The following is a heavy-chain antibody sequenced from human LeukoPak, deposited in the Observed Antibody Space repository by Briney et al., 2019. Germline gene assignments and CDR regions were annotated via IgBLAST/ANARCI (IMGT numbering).Heavy chain of an antibody. V-gene: IGHV4-39*01. Sequence: SETLSHSCTVSGGSINSSSKFWDWIRQPPGKGLEWIGSLHPSTTTYYNPSLRSRVGISVDTSKNQFYLTLSSVTAADSAVYFCARPDDYPYNSQPDGFDVWGQGTIVTVSS. J-gene: IGHJ3*01. CDR1: GGSINSSSKF. D-gene: IGHD1-20*01. CDR2: LHPSTTT. CDR3: ARPDDYPYNSQPDGFDV.